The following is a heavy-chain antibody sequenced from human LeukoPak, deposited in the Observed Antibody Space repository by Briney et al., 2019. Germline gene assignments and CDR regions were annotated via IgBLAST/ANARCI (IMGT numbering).Heavy chain of an antibody. CDR1: GGSISSSSYY. J-gene: IGHJ4*02. D-gene: IGHD3-22*01. CDR2: IYYSGST. Sequence: PSETLSLTCTVSGGSISSSSYYWGWIRQPPGKGLEWIGSIYYSGSTYYNPSLKSRVTISVDTSKNQFSLKLSSVTAADTAVYYCARVSKYYYDSSGYYYFDYWGQGTLVTVSS. CDR3: ARVSKYYYDSSGYYYFDY. V-gene: IGHV4-39*01.